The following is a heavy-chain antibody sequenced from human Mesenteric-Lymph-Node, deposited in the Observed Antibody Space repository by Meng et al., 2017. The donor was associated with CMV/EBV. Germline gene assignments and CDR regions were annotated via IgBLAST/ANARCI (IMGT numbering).Heavy chain of an antibody. D-gene: IGHD1-26*01. Sequence: LTCTVSGGSISGYYWSWIRQPPGKGLEWIGYIYYSGSTNYNPSLKSRVTISVDTSKNQFSLKLSSVTAADTAVYYCASRKWDYWYFDLWGRGTLVTVSS. CDR1: GGSISGYY. CDR2: IYYSGST. J-gene: IGHJ2*01. CDR3: ASRKWDYWYFDL. V-gene: IGHV4-59*01.